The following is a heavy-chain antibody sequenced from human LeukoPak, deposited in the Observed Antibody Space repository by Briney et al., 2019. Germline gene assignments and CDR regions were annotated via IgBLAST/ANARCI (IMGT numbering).Heavy chain of an antibody. J-gene: IGHJ6*03. D-gene: IGHD1-1*01. CDR3: ARDRLLEDRDYHYYYYMDV. Sequence: ESGGSLRLSCAASGFTFSSYEMNWVRQAPGKGLEWVSYISSSCSTIYYADSVKGRFTISRDNAKNSLYLQMNSLRAEDTAVYYCARDRLLEDRDYHYYYYMDVWGIGTTVTVSS. V-gene: IGHV3-48*03. CDR2: ISSSCSTI. CDR1: GFTFSSYE.